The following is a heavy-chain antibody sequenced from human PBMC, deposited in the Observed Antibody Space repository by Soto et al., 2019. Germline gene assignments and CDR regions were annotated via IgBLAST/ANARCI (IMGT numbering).Heavy chain of an antibody. D-gene: IGHD6-6*01. CDR1: GFSFSSHP. CDR2: ISDSGGVT. V-gene: IGHV3-23*01. Sequence: GGSLRPSCASAGFSFSSHPISWGHQARERGLEWVAGISDSGGVTYNADTVKGRFTISRDNSKNTVYMQMNSLRAEDTALYYCARRAFGSSRSFDIWGQGTMVTVSS. J-gene: IGHJ3*02. CDR3: ARRAFGSSRSFDI.